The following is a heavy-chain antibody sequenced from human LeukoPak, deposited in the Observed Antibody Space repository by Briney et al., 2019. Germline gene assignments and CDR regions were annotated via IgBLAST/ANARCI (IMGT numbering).Heavy chain of an antibody. J-gene: IGHJ2*01. V-gene: IGHV4-59*13. D-gene: IGHD3-22*01. Sequence: SETLSLTCTVSGVSISSYHWMWIRQPPGKAREGLGYIYYSGSTNIHPSLKSRVTISVDTSKNQYSLTLSSVTAAYTAVYYCARVADSSGYRKDWYFDLWGRGTLVTVSS. CDR1: GVSISSYH. CDR2: IYYSGST. CDR3: ARVADSSGYRKDWYFDL.